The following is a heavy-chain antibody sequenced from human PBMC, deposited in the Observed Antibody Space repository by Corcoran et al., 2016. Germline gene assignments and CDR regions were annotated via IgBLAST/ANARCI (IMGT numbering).Heavy chain of an antibody. CDR3: AGVGSGSGSPLSGYYYGMDV. Sequence: QVQLVQSGAEVKKTGSSVKVSCKASGGTFSSYAISWVRQAPGQGLEWMGGIIPIFGTANYAQKFQGRVTITADKSTSTAYMELSSLRSEDTAVYYCAGVGSGSGSPLSGYYYGMDVWGQGTTVTVSS. J-gene: IGHJ6*02. CDR1: GGTFSSYA. V-gene: IGHV1-69*06. D-gene: IGHD3-10*01. CDR2: IIPIFGTA.